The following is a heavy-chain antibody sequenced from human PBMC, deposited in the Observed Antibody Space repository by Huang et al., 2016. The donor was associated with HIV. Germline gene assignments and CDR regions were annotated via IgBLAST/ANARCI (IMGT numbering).Heavy chain of an antibody. CDR2: IIPIVGAA. CDR3: ARTSNWKAEYFRF. CDR1: GGTFSRYG. D-gene: IGHD1-20*01. J-gene: IGHJ1*01. V-gene: IGHV1-69*13. Sequence: QVQLVQSGTEVKTPGSSVKVSCKAFGGTFSRYGISWVRQATGQGLEWTGEIIPIVGAANYAQKCQGRVTITADESTNTAYMELTSLRFDDTAVYYCARTSNWKAEYFRFWGQGTLVTVAS.